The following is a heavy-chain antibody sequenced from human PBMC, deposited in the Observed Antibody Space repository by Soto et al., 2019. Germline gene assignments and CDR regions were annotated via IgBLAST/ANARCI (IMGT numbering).Heavy chain of an antibody. V-gene: IGHV1-3*01. CDR2: INAGNGNT. D-gene: IGHD3-22*01. J-gene: IGHJ4*02. CDR3: ARTYYYDSSGYYFDY. CDR1: GYTFSNYT. Sequence: ASVKVSCKASGYTFSNYTMHWVRQAPGQRLEWMGWINAGNGNTKYSQKFQGRVTISRDTSARTAYMELSSLRSEDTAVYYCARTYYYDSSGYYFDYWGQGTLVTVSS.